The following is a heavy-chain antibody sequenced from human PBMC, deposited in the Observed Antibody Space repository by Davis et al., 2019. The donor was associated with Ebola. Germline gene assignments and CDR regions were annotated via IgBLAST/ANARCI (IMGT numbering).Heavy chain of an antibody. V-gene: IGHV4-61*08. CDR2: IYYSGST. CDR1: GDSISTGGYS. CDR3: ARFTWCSSTSCYYYYGMDV. Sequence: PSETLSLTCAVSGDSISTGGYSWSWIRQPPGKGLEWIGYIYYSGSTDYNPSLKSRVTISVDTSKNQFSLKLSSVTAADTAVYYCARFTWCSSTSCYYYYGMDVWGQGTTVTVSS. J-gene: IGHJ6*02. D-gene: IGHD2-2*01.